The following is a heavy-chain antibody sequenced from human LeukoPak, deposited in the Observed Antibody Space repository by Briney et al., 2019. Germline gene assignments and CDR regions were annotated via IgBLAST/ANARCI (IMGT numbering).Heavy chain of an antibody. D-gene: IGHD3-16*01. V-gene: IGHV3-30-3*01. CDR3: ATLLT. CDR2: ISYDGNNK. Sequence: PGRSLRLSCAASGFTFSSYAMHWVRQAPGKGLEWVAVISYDGNNKYYADSVKGRFTISRDNSKNTLYLQMNSLRAEDTALYYCATLLTWGQGTLVTVSS. CDR1: GFTFSSYA. J-gene: IGHJ4*02.